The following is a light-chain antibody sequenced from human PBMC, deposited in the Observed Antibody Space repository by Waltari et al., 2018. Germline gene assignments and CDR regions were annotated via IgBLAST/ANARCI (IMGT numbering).Light chain of an antibody. CDR1: QSPVHSDGNTY. Sequence: RSSQSPVHSDGNTYLNWFQQRPGESSRRLIYKVSMRDSGVTDRSSGRGSGTDFTLTLSRLEEAEVGVYYCMNRSHCNRTFGQGTRQAI. J-gene: IGKJ2*01. V-gene: IGKV2-30*02. CDR2: KVS. CDR3: MNRSHCNRT.